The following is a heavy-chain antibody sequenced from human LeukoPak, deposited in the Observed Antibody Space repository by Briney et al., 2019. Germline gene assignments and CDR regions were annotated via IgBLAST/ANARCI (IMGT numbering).Heavy chain of an antibody. J-gene: IGHJ4*02. CDR1: GFTFKSYA. CDR2: ISGDSTDI. CDR3: ARRGYSDSSGYDY. D-gene: IGHD3-22*01. V-gene: IGHV3-21*01. Sequence: GGSLSLSCAPSGFTFKSYAMNWVRQSPGKGREWVSYISGDSTDIYYADSLMGRSTISRDNAKNPLYLQINSLRAEDTAIYYCARRGYSDSSGYDYWGQGTLVTVSS.